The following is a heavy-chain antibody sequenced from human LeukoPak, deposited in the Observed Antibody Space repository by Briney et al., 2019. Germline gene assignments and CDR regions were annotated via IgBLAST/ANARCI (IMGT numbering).Heavy chain of an antibody. Sequence: SETLSLTCTVSGGSISSYYWSWIRQPPGKGLEWIGYTYYSGSTNYNPSLKSRVIISVDTSKNQFFLQLTSVTAADTAVYYCARSSSGYYLFDYWGQGTLVTVSS. J-gene: IGHJ4*02. CDR3: ARSSSGYYLFDY. CDR2: TYYSGST. CDR1: GGSISSYY. V-gene: IGHV4-59*01. D-gene: IGHD3-22*01.